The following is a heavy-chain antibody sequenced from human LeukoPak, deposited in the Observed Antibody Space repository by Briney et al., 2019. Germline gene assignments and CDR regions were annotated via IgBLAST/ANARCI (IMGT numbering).Heavy chain of an antibody. D-gene: IGHD6-13*01. CDR1: GYTFTNYG. J-gene: IGHJ4*02. CDR2: ISVYNGNA. V-gene: IGHV1-18*01. Sequence: ASVKVSCKTPGYTFTNYGITWVRQAPGQGLEWMGWISVYNGNAKYAQKVQGRVTMTTDTSTSTAYMELRSLNSDDTAVYYCARDLSDSIWYNDYWGQGTLVTVSS. CDR3: ARDLSDSIWYNDY.